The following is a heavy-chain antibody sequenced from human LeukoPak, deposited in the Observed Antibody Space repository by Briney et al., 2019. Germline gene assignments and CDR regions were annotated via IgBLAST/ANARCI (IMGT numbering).Heavy chain of an antibody. CDR1: AGSINSDSYH. CDR3: ARDRGYCSCGSCYYYMDV. D-gene: IGHD2-15*01. J-gene: IGHJ6*03. CDR2: IYASGGI. Sequence: SETLPLTCTLGAGSINSDSYHWRWIRQPAEKVLEWMGRIYASGGIRYSPSLKGRVTISVDTSKNNFSLNLRCLTAADTGVYYCARDRGYCSCGSCYYYMDVWGKGTTVTISS. V-gene: IGHV4-61*02.